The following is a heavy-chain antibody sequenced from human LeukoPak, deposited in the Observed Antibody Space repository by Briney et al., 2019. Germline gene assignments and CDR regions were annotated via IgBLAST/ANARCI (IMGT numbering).Heavy chain of an antibody. V-gene: IGHV3-15*07. Sequence: GGSLRLSCAASGFTFSNAWMNWVRQAPGKGLEWVGRIKSKTDGGTTDYAAPVKGRFTISRDDSKNTLYLQMNSLKTEDTAVYYCTTDRGYSSGWRYYYYYGMDVWGQGTTVTVSS. D-gene: IGHD6-19*01. CDR1: GFTFSNAW. J-gene: IGHJ6*02. CDR3: TTDRGYSSGWRYYYYYGMDV. CDR2: IKSKTDGGTT.